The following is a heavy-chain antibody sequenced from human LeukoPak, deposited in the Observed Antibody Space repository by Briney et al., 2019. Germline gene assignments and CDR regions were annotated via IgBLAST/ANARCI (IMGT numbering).Heavy chain of an antibody. V-gene: IGHV4-34*01. CDR1: GGSFSGYY. CDR3: ARDPGYSSGPGIDY. D-gene: IGHD6-19*01. Sequence: SETLSLTCAVYGGSFSGYYWSWIRQPPGKGLEWIGEINHSGSTNYNPSLKSRVTISVDTSKNQFSLKLSSVTAADTAVYYCARDPGYSSGPGIDYWGQGTLVTVSS. J-gene: IGHJ4*02. CDR2: INHSGST.